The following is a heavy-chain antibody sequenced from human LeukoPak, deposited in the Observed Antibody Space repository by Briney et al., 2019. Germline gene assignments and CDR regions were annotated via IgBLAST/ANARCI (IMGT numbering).Heavy chain of an antibody. J-gene: IGHJ3*02. CDR3: ARVRLVRYYDRRGDAFDI. D-gene: IGHD3-22*01. Sequence: ASVKVSCKASGYTFTGYYMHWVRQAPGQGLEWMGWINPNSGGTNYAQKFQGRVTMTRDTSISTAYMELSRLRSDDTAVYYCARVRLVRYYDRRGDAFDIWGQGTMVTVSS. CDR2: INPNSGGT. V-gene: IGHV1-2*02. CDR1: GYTFTGYY.